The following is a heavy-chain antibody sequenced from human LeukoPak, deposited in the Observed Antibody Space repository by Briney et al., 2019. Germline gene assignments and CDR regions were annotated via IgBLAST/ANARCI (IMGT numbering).Heavy chain of an antibody. CDR1: GYTFTGYY. V-gene: IGHV1-2*06. Sequence: ASVKVSCKASGYTFTGYYMHWVRQAPGQGLEWMGRITPNSGDTNYAQKFQGRVTMTGDTSTSTVYMELSSLRFEDTAVYYCARGSTYCSSISCPMINWDYWGRGTLVTVSS. CDR3: ARGSTYCSSISCPMINWDY. J-gene: IGHJ4*02. D-gene: IGHD2-2*01. CDR2: ITPNSGDT.